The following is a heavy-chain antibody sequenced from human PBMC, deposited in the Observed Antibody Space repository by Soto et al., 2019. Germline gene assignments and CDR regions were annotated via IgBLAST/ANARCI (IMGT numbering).Heavy chain of an antibody. CDR3: ARSSSSSGP. Sequence: EVQLLESGGSLVQPGGSLRLSCAASGFTFSSYAMSWVRQGPGKGLEWVSAISDSGTSTYYADSVKGLFTISRDNSKSTRYLQMNSLRDEDTATYYCARSSSSSGPWGQGTLVSVSS. J-gene: IGHJ4*02. V-gene: IGHV3-23*01. CDR2: ISDSGTST. CDR1: GFTFSSYA. D-gene: IGHD6-6*01.